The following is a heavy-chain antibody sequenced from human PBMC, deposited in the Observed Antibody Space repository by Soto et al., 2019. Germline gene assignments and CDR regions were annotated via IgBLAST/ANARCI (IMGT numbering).Heavy chain of an antibody. CDR3: ARYSNYYGSGSYPY. J-gene: IGHJ4*02. V-gene: IGHV3-11*05. D-gene: IGHD3-10*01. Sequence: QVQLVESGGGLVKPGGSLRLSCAASGFTFSEYYMSWIRQAPGKGLEWVSYISSSSSYTNYADSVKGRFTISRDNAKNSLYLQMNSLRAEDTAVYYCARYSNYYGSGSYPYWGQGTLVTVSS. CDR1: GFTFSEYY. CDR2: ISSSSSYT.